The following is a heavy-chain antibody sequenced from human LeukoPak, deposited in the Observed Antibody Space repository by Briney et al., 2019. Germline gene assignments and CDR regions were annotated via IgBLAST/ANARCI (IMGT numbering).Heavy chain of an antibody. Sequence: GGSLRLSCAASGFTFSNAWMSWVLQAPGKGLEWVGRIKSKTDGGTTDYAAPVKGRFTISRDDSKNTLYLQMNSLKTEDTAVYYCTTAPGVVVVAATHYYYGMDVWGKGTTVTVSS. CDR3: TTAPGVVVVAATHYYYGMDV. D-gene: IGHD2-15*01. CDR2: IKSKTDGGTT. J-gene: IGHJ6*04. CDR1: GFTFSNAW. V-gene: IGHV3-15*01.